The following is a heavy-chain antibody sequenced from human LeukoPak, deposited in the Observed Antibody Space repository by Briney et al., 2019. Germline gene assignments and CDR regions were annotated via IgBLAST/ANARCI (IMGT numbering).Heavy chain of an antibody. D-gene: IGHD6-19*01. Sequence: ASVKVSCKASGYTFTRYYMHWVRQAPGQGLEWMGVINPSGTSTTYAQKFQGRVTMTRDTSTSTVYMELGSQRSEDTAVYYCVNVGLIEVTGTAHWGQGTLVTVSS. CDR1: GYTFTRYY. J-gene: IGHJ4*02. CDR3: VNVGLIEVTGTAH. V-gene: IGHV1-46*01. CDR2: INPSGTST.